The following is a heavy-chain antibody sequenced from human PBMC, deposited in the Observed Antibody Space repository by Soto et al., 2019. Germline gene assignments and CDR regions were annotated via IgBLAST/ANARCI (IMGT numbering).Heavy chain of an antibody. V-gene: IGHV1-3*01. CDR1: GYTFTSYA. CDR3: ARAKKVVVVPAAKAAFDI. D-gene: IGHD2-2*01. J-gene: IGHJ3*02. Sequence: ASVKVSCKASGYTFTSYAMHWVRQAPGQRLEWMGWINAGNGNTKYSQKFQGRVTITRDTSASTAYMELRSLRSDDTAVYYCARAKKVVVVPAAKAAFDIWGQGTMVTVSS. CDR2: INAGNGNT.